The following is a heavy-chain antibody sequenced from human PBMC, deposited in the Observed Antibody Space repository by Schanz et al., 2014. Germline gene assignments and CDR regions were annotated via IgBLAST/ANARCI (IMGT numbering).Heavy chain of an antibody. CDR1: GFTFGSYA. CDR3: TGDRGALISHNDALDL. J-gene: IGHJ3*01. Sequence: EVRLLESGGGLVQPGGSLRLSCVGSGFTFGSYAMNWVRQAPGKGREWGSTISTSASYTFYADFVKGRFTISRDNSKNSVYLQLNSLRSEDTAVYYCTGDRGALISHNDALDLWGQGTMVSVSS. D-gene: IGHD3-16*01. V-gene: IGHV3-23*01. CDR2: ISTSASYT.